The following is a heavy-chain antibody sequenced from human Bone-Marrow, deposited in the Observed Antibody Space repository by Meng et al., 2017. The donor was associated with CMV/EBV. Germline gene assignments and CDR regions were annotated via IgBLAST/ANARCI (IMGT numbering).Heavy chain of an antibody. V-gene: IGHV3-30*04. D-gene: IGHD3-10*01. J-gene: IGHJ4*02. CDR1: GFTFSSYA. CDR2: ISYDGSNK. CDR3: ARDHALWFGESPPDY. Sequence: GGSLRLSCAASGFTFSSYAMHWVRQAPGKGLEWVAVISYDGSNKYYADSVKGRFTISRDNSKNTLYLQMNSLRAEDTAVYYCARDHALWFGESPPDYWGQGTLVTVS.